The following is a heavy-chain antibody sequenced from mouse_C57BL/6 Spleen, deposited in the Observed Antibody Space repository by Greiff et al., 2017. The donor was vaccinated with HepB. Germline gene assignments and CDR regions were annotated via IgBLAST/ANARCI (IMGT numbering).Heavy chain of an antibody. CDR2: TNPTNGRT. J-gene: IGHJ2*01. CDR1: GYTFTSYW. V-gene: IGHV1S81*02. CDR3: ARIKKIVATYFDC. D-gene: IGHD1-1*01. Sequence: QVHVKQSGAELVKAGASVKMSCKASGYTFTSYWMHWVKQRLGQGLEWFAETNPTNGRTYYNEKFKSKAKLTVDKSSSTAYMLLSGPTFEDSAVYYCARIKKIVATYFDCWGQGTTLTVSS.